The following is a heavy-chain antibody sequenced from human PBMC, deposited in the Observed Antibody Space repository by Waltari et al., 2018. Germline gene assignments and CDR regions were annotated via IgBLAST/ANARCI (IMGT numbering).Heavy chain of an antibody. V-gene: IGHV3-30-3*01. J-gene: IGHJ5*02. CDR1: GFTFRTYS. Sequence: QVQLVESGGGVVQPGKSLRLACAASGFTFRTYSMYLFRQGPGKGLEWVAVTSSDGTNKYYADSVKGRFIISRDNSENTLHLQMNSLSTEDTAVYYCARTTRTGSTFFLGPLDPWGQGTLVTVSS. CDR3: ARTTRTGSTFFLGPLDP. CDR2: TSSDGTNK. D-gene: IGHD1-7*01.